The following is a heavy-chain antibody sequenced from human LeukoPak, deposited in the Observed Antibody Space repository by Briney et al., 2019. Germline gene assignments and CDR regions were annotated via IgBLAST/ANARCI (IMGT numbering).Heavy chain of an antibody. J-gene: IGHJ4*02. CDR2: ISGSGGST. D-gene: IGHD3-10*01. CDR1: GFTFSSYA. CDR3: AKGGALWFGGGDLDY. Sequence: GGSLRLSCTASGFTFSSYAMSWVRQAPGKGLKWVSAISGSGGSTYYADTVKGRFTISRDNSENTLYLQMNSLRAEDAAVYYCAKGGALWFGGGDLDYWGQGTLVTVSS. V-gene: IGHV3-23*01.